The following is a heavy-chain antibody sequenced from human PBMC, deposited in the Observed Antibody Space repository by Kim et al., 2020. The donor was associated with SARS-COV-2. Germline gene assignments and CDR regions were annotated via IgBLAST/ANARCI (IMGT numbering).Heavy chain of an antibody. D-gene: IGHD3-22*01. V-gene: IGHV3-72*01. CDR3: ARSPYYYDL. CDR2: YTT. Sequence: YTTGYAASVTGRFTISRDDSKNSLYLQMNSLKTEDTAVYYCARSPYYYDLWGQGTLVTVSS. J-gene: IGHJ4*02.